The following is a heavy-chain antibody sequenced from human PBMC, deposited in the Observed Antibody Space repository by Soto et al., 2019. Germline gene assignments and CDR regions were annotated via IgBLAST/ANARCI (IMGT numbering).Heavy chain of an antibody. Sequence: SVKVSCKASGGTFSSYAISWVRQAPGQGLEWMGGIIPIFGTANYAQKFQGRVTITADKSTSTAYMELSSLRSEDTAVYYCARDRKGDFWSGYYEGAFDIWGQGTMVTVSS. CDR3: ARDRKGDFWSGYYEGAFDI. CDR2: IIPIFGTA. D-gene: IGHD3-3*01. CDR1: GGTFSSYA. V-gene: IGHV1-69*06. J-gene: IGHJ3*02.